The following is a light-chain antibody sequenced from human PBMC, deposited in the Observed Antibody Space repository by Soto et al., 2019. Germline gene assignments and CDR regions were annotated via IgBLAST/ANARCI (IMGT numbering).Light chain of an antibody. CDR1: QSVSSF. J-gene: IGKJ3*01. CDR2: DAS. Sequence: EIVLTQSPATLSLSPGERATLSCRASQSVSSFLAWYQQKAGQAPRLLIYDASNRASGIPDRFSGAGSGTDFTLTISSLEPDDFAVYYCQQRSTWPPFTFGPGTKVDIK. CDR3: QQRSTWPPFT. V-gene: IGKV3-11*01.